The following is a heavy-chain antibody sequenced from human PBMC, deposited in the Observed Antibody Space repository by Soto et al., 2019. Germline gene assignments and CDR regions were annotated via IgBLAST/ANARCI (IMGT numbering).Heavy chain of an antibody. Sequence: GGSLRLSCAASGFTFSSYWMSWVRQAPGKGLEWVANIKQDGSEKYYVDSVKGRFTISRDNAKNSLYLQMNSLGAEDTAVYYCARDRLVLMVYAPQDYWGQGTLVTVSS. J-gene: IGHJ4*02. CDR3: ARDRLVLMVYAPQDY. D-gene: IGHD2-8*01. CDR1: GFTFSSYW. CDR2: IKQDGSEK. V-gene: IGHV3-7*01.